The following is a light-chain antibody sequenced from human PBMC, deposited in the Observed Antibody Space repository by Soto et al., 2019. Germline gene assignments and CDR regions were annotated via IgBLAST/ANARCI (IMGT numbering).Light chain of an antibody. CDR2: GAS. CDR3: HHFGTSRFT. V-gene: IGKV3-20*01. Sequence: EIVLTQSPGTLSLSPGERATLSCRASQTISSNYLAWYQQKPGQAPRLLFYGASGRATCIPDRFSVSGSETDFTLTITRLEPEDFAVYYCHHFGTSRFTFGPGTKVDI. CDR1: QTISSNY. J-gene: IGKJ3*01.